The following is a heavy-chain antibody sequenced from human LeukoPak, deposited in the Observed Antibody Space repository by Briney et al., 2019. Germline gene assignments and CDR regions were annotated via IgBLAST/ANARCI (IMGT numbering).Heavy chain of an antibody. CDR1: GFTFSSYA. CDR2: ISGSGGST. Sequence: PGGSLRLSCAASGFTFSSYAMSWVRQAPGKGLEWVSGISGSGGSTYYADSVKGRFTISRDNSKNTLYLQMNSLRAEDTAVYYCAKGVYYDILTGQLDPWGQGTLVTVSS. V-gene: IGHV3-23*01. CDR3: AKGVYYDILTGQLDP. J-gene: IGHJ5*02. D-gene: IGHD3-9*01.